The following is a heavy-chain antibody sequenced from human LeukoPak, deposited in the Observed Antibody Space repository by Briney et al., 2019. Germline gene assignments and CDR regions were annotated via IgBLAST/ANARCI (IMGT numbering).Heavy chain of an antibody. CDR3: ARAGSGWSF. J-gene: IGHJ4*02. V-gene: IGHV1-2*02. Sequence: GASVKVSCKASGYSFTGFYLHWVRQDVRQGLQWMGWIVPKSGTTKDAPRFQGRVTMTGDTSTRTVYMEVTSLRFDDTAVYYCARAGSGWSFWGQGTLVTVSA. CDR1: GYSFTGFY. CDR2: IVPKSGTT. D-gene: IGHD6-19*01.